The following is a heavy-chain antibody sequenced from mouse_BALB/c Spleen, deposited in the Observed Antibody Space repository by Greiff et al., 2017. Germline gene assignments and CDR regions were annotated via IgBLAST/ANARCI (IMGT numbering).Heavy chain of an antibody. Sequence: QVQLQQSGAELARPGASVKMSCKASGYTFTSYTMHWVKQRPGQGLEWIGYINPSSGYTNYNQKFKDKATLTADKSSSTAYMQLSSLTSEDSAVYYWASEGSPYYAMDYWGQGTSVTVSS. V-gene: IGHV1-4*01. CDR1: GYTFTSYT. J-gene: IGHJ4*01. CDR2: INPSSGYT. CDR3: ASEGSPYYAMDY.